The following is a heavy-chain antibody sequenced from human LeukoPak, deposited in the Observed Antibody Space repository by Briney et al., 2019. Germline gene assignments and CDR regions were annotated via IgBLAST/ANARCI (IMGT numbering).Heavy chain of an antibody. CDR3: ARHLPWDYYYYYGMDV. D-gene: IGHD7-27*01. CDR2: IYYSGST. Sequence: PSETLSLTCTVSGGSISSYYWSWIRQPPGKGLEWIGYIYYSGSTNYNPSLKSRVTISVDTSKNQFSLKLSSVTAAGAAVYYCARHLPWDYYYYYGMDVWGQGTTVTVSS. CDR1: GGSISSYY. V-gene: IGHV4-59*08. J-gene: IGHJ6*02.